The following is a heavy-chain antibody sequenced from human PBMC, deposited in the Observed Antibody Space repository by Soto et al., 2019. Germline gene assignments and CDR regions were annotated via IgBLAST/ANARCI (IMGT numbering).Heavy chain of an antibody. CDR1: GFTFSSYG. CDR2: IWIDGSNK. D-gene: IGHD2-15*01. CDR3: ARDWRGNNGGGGFDS. V-gene: IGHV3-33*01. J-gene: IGHJ4*02. Sequence: GGSLTLSCAASGFTFSSYGIHWVRKAQRTGQERVAVIWIDGSNKYYADSVKGRFTITRENSKNTLYPLMNSLRAAATAAEYYARDWRGNNGGGGFDSWGQGTLVTVSS.